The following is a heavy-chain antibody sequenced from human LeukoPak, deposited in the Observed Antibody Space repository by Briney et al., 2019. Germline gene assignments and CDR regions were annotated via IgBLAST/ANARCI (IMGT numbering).Heavy chain of an antibody. V-gene: IGHV3-15*01. CDR2: IKSKTDGGTT. J-gene: IGHJ6*03. CDR1: GFTFSSYG. D-gene: IGHD2-15*01. Sequence: GGSLRLSCAASGFTFSSYGMHWVRQAPGKGLEWDGRIKSKTDGGTTDYAAPVKGRFTISRDDSKNTLYLQMNSLKTEDTAVYYCTTDLCSGGSCYSGDYMDVWGKGTTVTVSS. CDR3: TTDLCSGGSCYSGDYMDV.